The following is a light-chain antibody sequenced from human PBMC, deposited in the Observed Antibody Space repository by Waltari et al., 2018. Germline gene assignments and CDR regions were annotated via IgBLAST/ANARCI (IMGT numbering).Light chain of an antibody. J-gene: IGLJ2*01. V-gene: IGLV1-44*01. CDR1: SSNIGSNT. CDR3: AVWDDSLNGVV. Sequence: QSVLTQPPSASATLGQRVTISCSGSSSNIGSNTVTWYHQLPGTAPKLLIYTNNQRPSGVPDRFSGSKSGTSASLTISGLQSEDEADYYCAVWDDSLNGVVFGGGTKLTVL. CDR2: TNN.